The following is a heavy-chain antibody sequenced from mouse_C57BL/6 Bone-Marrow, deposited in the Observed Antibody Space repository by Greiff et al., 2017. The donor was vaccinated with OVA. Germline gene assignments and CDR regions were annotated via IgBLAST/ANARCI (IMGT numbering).Heavy chain of an antibody. CDR1: GYTFTSYW. J-gene: IGHJ3*01. D-gene: IGHD2-4*01. V-gene: IGHV1-69*01. CDR2: IDPSDSYT. Sequence: QVQLQQSGAALVMPGASVKLSCKASGYTFTSYWMHWVKQRPGQGLEWIGEIDPSDSYTNYNQKFKGKSTLTVDKSSSTAYMQLSSLTSEDSAVYYCARGGYYDYDGAYWGQGTLVTVSA. CDR3: ARGGYYDYDGAY.